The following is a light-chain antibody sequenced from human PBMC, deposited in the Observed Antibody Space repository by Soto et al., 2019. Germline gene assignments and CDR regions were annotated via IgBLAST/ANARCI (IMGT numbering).Light chain of an antibody. J-gene: IGKJ4*01. CDR3: QQYQNYPVT. CDR1: QDINNY. Sequence: QMTQSPSSLSASVGDRVTITCRASQDINNYLAWFQQKPGQAPKSLIYAASSLQSGVPSNFSGSGSGTDFTLTISSLQPEDFETYYCQQYQNYPVTFGGRTKVEIK. V-gene: IGKV1-16*02. CDR2: AAS.